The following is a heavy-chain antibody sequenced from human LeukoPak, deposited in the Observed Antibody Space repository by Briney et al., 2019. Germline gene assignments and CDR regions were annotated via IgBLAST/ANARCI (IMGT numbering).Heavy chain of an antibody. V-gene: IGHV4-31*03. CDR3: ARDCGGDRSNNWFDP. D-gene: IGHD2-21*02. CDR2: IYYSGST. Sequence: SETLSLTCTVSGGSISSGGYYWSWIRQHPGKGLEWIGYIYYSGSTYYNPSLKSRVTISVDTSKNQFSLKLSSVTAADTAVYYCARDCGGDRSNNWFDPWGQGTLVTVSS. J-gene: IGHJ5*02. CDR1: GGSISSGGYY.